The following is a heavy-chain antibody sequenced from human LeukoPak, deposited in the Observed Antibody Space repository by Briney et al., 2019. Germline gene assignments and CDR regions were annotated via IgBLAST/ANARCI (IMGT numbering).Heavy chain of an antibody. V-gene: IGHV3-43*02. J-gene: IGHJ4*02. Sequence: GGSLRLSCAASGFTFADYSMHWVRQAPGKGLEWVSLISGDGGSTYYADSVKGRFTISRDNSKNSLYLQMNSLRTEDTALYYCAKDKRYSGYDPFDYWGQGTLVTVSS. CDR1: GFTFADYS. D-gene: IGHD5-12*01. CDR3: AKDKRYSGYDPFDY. CDR2: ISGDGGST.